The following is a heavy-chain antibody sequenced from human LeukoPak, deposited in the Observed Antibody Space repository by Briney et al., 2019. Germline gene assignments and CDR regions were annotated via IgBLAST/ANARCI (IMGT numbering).Heavy chain of an antibody. V-gene: IGHV4-59*01. CDR2: IYYSGST. CDR3: ATGAVVPRGFDY. Sequence: KPSETLSLTCTVSGGSLSCYHWSLIRQPPGKGLEWVACIYYSGSTNQNPSLNSRVTISLDMSKKQFSLKLSPVTAADTAVYYCATGAVVPRGFDYWGQGTLVTVSS. J-gene: IGHJ4*02. D-gene: IGHD3-10*01. CDR1: GGSLSCYH.